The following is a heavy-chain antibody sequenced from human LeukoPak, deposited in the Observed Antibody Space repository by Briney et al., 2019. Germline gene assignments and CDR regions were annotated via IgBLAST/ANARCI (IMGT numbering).Heavy chain of an antibody. V-gene: IGHV4-30-2*01. CDR2: IYHSGST. CDR3: ARTSYCGGDCYTEDWYFDL. CDR1: GGSISSGGYS. Sequence: SQTLSLTCAVSGGSISSGGYSWSWIRQPPGKGLEWIGYIYHSGSTYYNPSLKSRVTISVDRSKNQFSLKLSSVTAADTAVYYCARTSYCGGDCYTEDWYFDLWGRGTLSLSPQ. J-gene: IGHJ2*01. D-gene: IGHD2-21*02.